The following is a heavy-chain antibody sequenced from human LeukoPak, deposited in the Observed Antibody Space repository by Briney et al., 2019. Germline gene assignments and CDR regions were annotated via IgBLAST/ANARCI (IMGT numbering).Heavy chain of an antibody. V-gene: IGHV3-30*18. CDR3: AKDDCGGDCYSLYYYYGMDV. CDR1: GFTFSSYG. J-gene: IGHJ6*02. Sequence: GGSLRLSWAASGFTFSSYGMHWVRQAPGKGLEWVAVISYDGSNKYYADSVKGRFTISRDNSKNTLYLQMNSLRAEDTAVYYCAKDDCGGDCYSLYYYYGMDVWGQGTTVTVSS. D-gene: IGHD2-21*02. CDR2: ISYDGSNK.